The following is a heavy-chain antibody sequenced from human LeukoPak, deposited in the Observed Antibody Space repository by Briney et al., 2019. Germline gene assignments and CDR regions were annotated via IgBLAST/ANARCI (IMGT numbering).Heavy chain of an antibody. CDR3: AREQRSLYYYYYYMDV. CDR2: IYYSGST. Sequence: ASETLSLTCTVSGGSISSYYWSWIRQPPGKGLEWIGYIYYSGSTNYNPSLKSRVTISVDTSKNQFSLKLSSVTAADTAVYYCAREQRSLYYYYYYMDVWGKGTTVTISS. V-gene: IGHV4-59*01. CDR1: GGSISSYY. J-gene: IGHJ6*03.